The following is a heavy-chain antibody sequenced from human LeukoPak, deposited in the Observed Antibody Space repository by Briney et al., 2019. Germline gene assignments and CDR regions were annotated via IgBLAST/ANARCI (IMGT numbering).Heavy chain of an antibody. Sequence: ASVKVSCKASGYTCTSYAMHWVRQAPGQRLEWMGWINAGNGNATYTQKFQDRVTFTRDTSASTAYMDLSSLRSEDTAVYYCARVSSGWHGYLDYWGQGTPVTVSS. D-gene: IGHD6-25*01. V-gene: IGHV1-3*01. CDR2: INAGNGNA. J-gene: IGHJ4*02. CDR1: GYTCTSYA. CDR3: ARVSSGWHGYLDY.